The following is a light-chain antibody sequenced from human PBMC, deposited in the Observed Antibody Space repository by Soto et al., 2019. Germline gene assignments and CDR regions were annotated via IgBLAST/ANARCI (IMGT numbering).Light chain of an antibody. J-gene: IGKJ3*01. Sequence: EVVLTQSPATLSLSPGERATLSCRANQSVSANYLAWYKQKPGQAPRLLIYGASSRATGIPDRFSGSGSGTDFTLTISRLEPEDCAVFYCHQYGSSPFTFGPGTKVDIK. V-gene: IGKV3-20*01. CDR3: HQYGSSPFT. CDR2: GAS. CDR1: QSVSANY.